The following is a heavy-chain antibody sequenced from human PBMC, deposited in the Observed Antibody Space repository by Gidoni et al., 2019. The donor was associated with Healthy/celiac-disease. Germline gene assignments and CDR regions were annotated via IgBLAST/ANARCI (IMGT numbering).Heavy chain of an antibody. CDR1: GGAFSGYY. Sequence: QVQLQQWGAGLLKPSETLSLTCAVYGGAFSGYYWSWIRQPPGKGLELIGEINHSGSTNYNPALKSRVTISVDKSKNQFSWKLSSVTAADTAVYYCARGQTSGSSFYGMDVWGQGTTVTVSS. V-gene: IGHV4-34*01. CDR2: INHSGST. D-gene: IGHD1-26*01. CDR3: ARGQTSGSSFYGMDV. J-gene: IGHJ6*02.